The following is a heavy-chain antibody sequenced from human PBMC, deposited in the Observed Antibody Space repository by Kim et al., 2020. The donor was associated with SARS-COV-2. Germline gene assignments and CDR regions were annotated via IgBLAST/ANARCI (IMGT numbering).Heavy chain of an antibody. CDR2: IKPDGSAT. V-gene: IGHV3-7*01. Sequence: GGSLRLSRSASGFTFSNYYMNWVRQAPGKGLEWVANIKPDGSATSYVDSVKGRFTISRDNAKNSLYLQMSSLRAEDTAVYFCARDLKWKYDYWGQGTLVTVSS. CDR3: ARDLKWKYDY. J-gene: IGHJ4*02. D-gene: IGHD1-1*01. CDR1: GFTFSNYY.